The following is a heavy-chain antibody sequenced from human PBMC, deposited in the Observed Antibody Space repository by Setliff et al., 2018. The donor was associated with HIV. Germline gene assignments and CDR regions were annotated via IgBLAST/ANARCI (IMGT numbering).Heavy chain of an antibody. V-gene: IGHV4-4*02. J-gene: IGHJ3*02. Sequence: ETLSLTCAVSGGSINNNNWWSWVRRPPGKGLEWIGEISQSGTTNRKSSLKGRLTLSIDKSKNQFSLRLTSLTAADTAVYYCARRRPEAFDIWGQGTMVTVSS. CDR2: ISQSGTT. CDR1: GGSINNNNW. CDR3: ARRRPEAFDI.